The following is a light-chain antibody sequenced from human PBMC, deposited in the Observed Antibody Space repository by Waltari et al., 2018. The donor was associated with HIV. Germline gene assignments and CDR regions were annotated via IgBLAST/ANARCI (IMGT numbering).Light chain of an antibody. CDR1: SSDVGRYNY. CDR3: SSYTSSRTVV. CDR2: DVS. Sequence: QSALTQPASVSGSPGQSITLSCTGASSDVGRYNYVSWYQHHPGKAPKLIIYDVSNWPSGVSNRFSGSKSGTTASLTISGLQAEDEADYYCSSYTSSRTVVFGGGTKLTVL. J-gene: IGLJ2*01. V-gene: IGLV2-14*03.